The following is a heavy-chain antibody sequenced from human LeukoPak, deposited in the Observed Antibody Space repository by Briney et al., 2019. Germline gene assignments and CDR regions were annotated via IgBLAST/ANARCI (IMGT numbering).Heavy chain of an antibody. J-gene: IGHJ4*02. CDR3: AGGGEAARSLAY. Sequence: GSLRLSCAASGVTSDYMTWVRQAPGKGLEWVSVIYNGGTTYYADSVKGRFTISRDNSKSTLFVYLQMNSLRTDDTALYYCAGGGEAARSLAYWGQGALVTVSS. CDR1: GVTSDY. D-gene: IGHD6-6*01. CDR2: IYNGGTT. V-gene: IGHV3-66*02.